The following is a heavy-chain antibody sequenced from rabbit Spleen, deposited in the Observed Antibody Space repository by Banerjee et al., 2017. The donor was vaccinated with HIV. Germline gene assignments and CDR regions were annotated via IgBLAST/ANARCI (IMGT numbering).Heavy chain of an antibody. CDR3: ARDLPAIIGWNFNL. J-gene: IGHJ4*01. CDR2: IYAGGSSST. CDR1: GFSFSSDYY. V-gene: IGHV1S40*01. Sequence: QSLEESGGDLVKPGASLTLTCTASGFSFSSDYYMCWVRQAPGKGLECIACIYAGGSSSTYYASWARGRFTISKTSSTTVTLQMTSLTDADTATYFCARDLPAIIGWNFNLWGPGTLVTVS. D-gene: IGHD1-1*01.